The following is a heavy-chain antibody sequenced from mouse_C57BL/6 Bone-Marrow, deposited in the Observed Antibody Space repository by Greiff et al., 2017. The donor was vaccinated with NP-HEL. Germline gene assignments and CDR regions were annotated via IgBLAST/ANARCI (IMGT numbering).Heavy chain of an antibody. CDR1: EYEFPSHD. V-gene: IGHV5-2*01. CDR3: ARHGDYDGGLAY. Sequence: EVKLMESGGGLVQPGESLKLSCESNEYEFPSHDMSWVRKTPEKRLELVAAINSDGGSTYYPDTMERRFIISRDNTKKTRYLQMSSLRSEDTALYYCARHGDYDGGLAYWGQGTLVTVSA. D-gene: IGHD2-4*01. CDR2: INSDGGST. J-gene: IGHJ3*01.